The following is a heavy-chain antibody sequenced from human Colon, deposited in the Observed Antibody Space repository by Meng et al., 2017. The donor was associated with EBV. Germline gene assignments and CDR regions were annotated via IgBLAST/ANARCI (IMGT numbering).Heavy chain of an antibody. CDR3: VRYSYGFDY. J-gene: IGHJ4*02. CDR2: SYYSGST. Sequence: QVQLQESGPGLVKPSQTLFLTCGVSGGAISSSGYDWRWIRQPPGKGLEWIGYSYYSGSTYYNPSLKSRVTISVDTSNNQFSLKLKSVTAADTAVYYCVRYSYGFDYWGQGTLVTVSS. CDR1: GGAISSSGYD. D-gene: IGHD5-18*01. V-gene: IGHV4-30-4*01.